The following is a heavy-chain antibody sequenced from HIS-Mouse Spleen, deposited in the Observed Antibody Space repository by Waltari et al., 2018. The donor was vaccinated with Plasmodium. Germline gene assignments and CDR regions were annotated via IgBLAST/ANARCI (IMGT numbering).Heavy chain of an antibody. Sequence: QVQLQQWGAGLLKPSETLSLTCAVYGGSFSGYYWSWIRQPPGKGLEWIGEINHSGSTNYNPSLKSRVTISVDTSKNQFSLKLSSVTAADTAVYYCARGRVLGTSSGYFDLWGRGTLVTGSS. CDR3: ARGRVLGTSSGYFDL. CDR1: GGSFSGYY. J-gene: IGHJ2*01. D-gene: IGHD3-10*01. V-gene: IGHV4-34*01. CDR2: INHSGST.